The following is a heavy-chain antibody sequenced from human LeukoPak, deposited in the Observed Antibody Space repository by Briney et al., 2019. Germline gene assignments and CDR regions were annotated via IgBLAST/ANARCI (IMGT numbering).Heavy chain of an antibody. CDR3: ASRTWGISTFDI. Sequence: PGGSLRLSCAASGFIFDNYGMNWVRQAPGKGLEWVSGINWNGGSTAYADSVKGRFTISRDNAKNSLFLQMSSLRAEDTALYYCASRTWGISTFDIWGQGTMVTVSS. D-gene: IGHD7-27*01. CDR1: GFIFDNYG. V-gene: IGHV3-20*04. J-gene: IGHJ3*02. CDR2: INWNGGST.